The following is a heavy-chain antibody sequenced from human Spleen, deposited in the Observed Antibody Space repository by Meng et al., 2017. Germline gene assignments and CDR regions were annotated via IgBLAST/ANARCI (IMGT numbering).Heavy chain of an antibody. D-gene: IGHD3-22*01. Sequence: SETLSLTCAVSGYSISSGYYWGWIRQPPGKGLEWIGSIYHSGSTYYNPSLKSRVTMSVDTSKNQFSLKLSSVTAADTAVYYCATTYYYDSDRGAFDIWGQGTMVTVSS. CDR3: ATTYYYDSDRGAFDI. CDR1: GYSISSGYY. V-gene: IGHV4-38-2*01. J-gene: IGHJ3*02. CDR2: IYHSGST.